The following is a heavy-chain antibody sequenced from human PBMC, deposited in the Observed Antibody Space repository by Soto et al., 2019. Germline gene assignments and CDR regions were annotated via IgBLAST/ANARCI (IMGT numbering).Heavy chain of an antibody. CDR2: IIPIFGTA. CDR3: ARDSKYCSGGSCYSGYGMDV. V-gene: IGHV1-69*05. CDR1: GGTFSSYA. J-gene: IGHJ6*02. D-gene: IGHD2-15*01. Sequence: SVKVSCKASGGTFSSYAISWVRQAPGQGLEWMGGIIPIFGTANYAQKFQGWVTMTRDTSISTAYMELSRLRSDDTAVYYCARDSKYCSGGSCYSGYGMDVWGQGTTVTVSS.